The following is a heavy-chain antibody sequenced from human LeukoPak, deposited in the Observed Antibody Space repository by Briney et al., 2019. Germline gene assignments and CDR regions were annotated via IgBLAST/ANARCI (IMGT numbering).Heavy chain of an antibody. D-gene: IGHD4-17*01. J-gene: IGHJ4*02. V-gene: IGHV4-31*03. CDR1: GGSISSGGYY. Sequence: SETLSLTCTVSGGSISSGGYYWSWIRQHPGKGLEWIGYIYYSGSTYYNPSLKSRVTISVDTSKNQFSLKLSSVTAADTAVYYCARAPDYGDYVLLGYWGQGTLVTVSS. CDR2: IYYSGST. CDR3: ARAPDYGDYVLLGY.